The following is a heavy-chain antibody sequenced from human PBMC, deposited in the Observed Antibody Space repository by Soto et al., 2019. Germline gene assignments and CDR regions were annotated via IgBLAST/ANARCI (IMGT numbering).Heavy chain of an antibody. V-gene: IGHV4-31*03. J-gene: IGHJ3*02. CDR2: IYYSGST. CDR1: GGSISSGGYY. CDR3: ARAYYYDSSGEYDAFDI. D-gene: IGHD3-22*01. Sequence: SETLSLTCTVSGGSISSGGYYWSWIRQHPGKGLEWIGYIYYSGSTYYNPSLKSRVTISVDTSKNQFSLKLSSVTAADTAVYYCARAYYYDSSGEYDAFDIWGQGTMVT.